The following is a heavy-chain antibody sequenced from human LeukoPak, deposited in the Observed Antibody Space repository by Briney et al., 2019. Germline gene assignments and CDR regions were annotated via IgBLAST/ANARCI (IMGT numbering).Heavy chain of an antibody. D-gene: IGHD2-15*01. CDR1: GFTFSTNA. J-gene: IGHJ4*02. V-gene: IGHV3-23*01. CDR3: AKHIGYCSGGTCCYDY. Sequence: GSLRLSCAASGFTFSTNAMSWVRQAPGKGLEWVSAISGSGGSTYYADSVKGRFTISRDNSKNTLYLQVNSLRAEDTAVYYCAKHIGYCSGGTCCYDYWGQGTLVTVSS. CDR2: ISGSGGST.